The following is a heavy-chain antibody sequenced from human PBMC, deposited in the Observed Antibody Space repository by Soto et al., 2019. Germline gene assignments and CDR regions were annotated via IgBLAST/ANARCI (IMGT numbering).Heavy chain of an antibody. CDR3: ATQYYYDSSGYPYYFDY. D-gene: IGHD3-22*01. CDR2: FDPEDGET. Sequence: GASVKVSCKVSGYTLTELSMHWVRQAPGKGLEWMGGFDPEDGETIYAQKFQGRVTMTEDTSTDTAYMELSSLRSEDTAAYYCATQYYYDSSGYPYYFDYWGQGTLVTVSS. J-gene: IGHJ4*02. CDR1: GYTLTELS. V-gene: IGHV1-24*01.